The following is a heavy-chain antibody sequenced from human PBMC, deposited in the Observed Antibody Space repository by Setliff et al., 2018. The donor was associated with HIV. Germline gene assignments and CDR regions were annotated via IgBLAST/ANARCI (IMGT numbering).Heavy chain of an antibody. CDR3: AAVPWGHSSLIIDH. Sequence: LGGSLRLSCAASGLIFSSYEMNWVRQAPGKGLEWISFIGGHGSIIHYADSVKGRFTISRDNAKNSVYLQMHSLRVEDTAVYYCAAVPWGHSSLIIDHWGQGTPVTVSS. CDR1: GLIFSSYE. J-gene: IGHJ4*02. CDR2: IGGHGSII. D-gene: IGHD3-16*01. V-gene: IGHV3-48*03.